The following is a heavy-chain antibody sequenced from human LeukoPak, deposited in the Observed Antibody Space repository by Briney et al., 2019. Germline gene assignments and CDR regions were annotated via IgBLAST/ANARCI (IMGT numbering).Heavy chain of an antibody. CDR3: AKDRRWTRDQALDY. Sequence: SETLSLTCAVSGGSISSSNWWSWVRQPPGKGLEWIGEIYHSGSTNYNPSLKSRVTISVDKSKNQFSLKLSSVTAADTAVYYCAKDRRWTRDQALDYWGQGTLVTVSS. J-gene: IGHJ4*02. CDR2: IYHSGST. D-gene: IGHD4-23*01. V-gene: IGHV4-4*02. CDR1: GGSISSSNW.